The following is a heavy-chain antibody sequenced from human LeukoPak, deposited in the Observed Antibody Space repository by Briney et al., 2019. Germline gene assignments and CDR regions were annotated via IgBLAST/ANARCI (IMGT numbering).Heavy chain of an antibody. V-gene: IGHV3-21*01. Sequence: GGSLRLSCAASGFTFSSYSMNWVRQAPGKGLEWVSSISSSSSYIYYADSVKGRFTISRDNAKNSLYLQVNSLRAEDTAVYYCARDGDGMVRGAIDYWGQGTLVTVSS. CDR2: ISSSSSYI. J-gene: IGHJ4*02. CDR3: ARDGDGMVRGAIDY. CDR1: GFTFSSYS. D-gene: IGHD3-10*01.